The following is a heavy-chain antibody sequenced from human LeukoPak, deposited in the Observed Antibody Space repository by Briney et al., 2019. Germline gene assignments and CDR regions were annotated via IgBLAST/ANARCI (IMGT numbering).Heavy chain of an antibody. D-gene: IGHD2-15*01. CDR3: ARSICSGGSCYFEVDP. CDR1: GYTFTGYY. Sequence: ASVKVSCKASGYTFTGYYMHWVRQAPGQGLEWMGWINPNSGGTNYAQKFQGRVTMTRATSISTAYMELRRLRSDDTAAYYCARSICSGGSCYFEVDPWGQGTLVTGSS. J-gene: IGHJ5*02. V-gene: IGHV1-2*02. CDR2: INPNSGGT.